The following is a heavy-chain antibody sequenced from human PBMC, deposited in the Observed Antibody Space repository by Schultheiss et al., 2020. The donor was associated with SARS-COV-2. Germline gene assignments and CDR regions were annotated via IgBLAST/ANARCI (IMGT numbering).Heavy chain of an antibody. CDR1: GFTFGSFG. D-gene: IGHD6-6*01. CDR2: IWYDGNNK. J-gene: IGHJ4*02. V-gene: IGHV3-33*01. Sequence: GGSLRLSCAASGFTFGSFGMHWVRQVPGKGLEWVAVIWYDGNNKDYADSVKGRFTISRDNSKNTLYLQMNSLRAEDMAVYYCAREYSSSSGPRPPFDYWGQGTLVTVSS. CDR3: AREYSSSSGPRPPFDY.